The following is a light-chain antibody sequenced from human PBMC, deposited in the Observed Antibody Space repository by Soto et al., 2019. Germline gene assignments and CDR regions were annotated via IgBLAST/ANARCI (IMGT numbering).Light chain of an antibody. J-gene: IGLJ1*01. Sequence: QSVLTQPPSASGTPGQRVTISCSGSSSNIGSNTVNWYQQLPGTAPKLLIYSNNQRPSGVPDRFSGSKPGTSASLAISGLQSEDEADYYCAAWDDSLNGFYVFGTGTKLTV. CDR2: SNN. CDR3: AAWDDSLNGFYV. V-gene: IGLV1-44*01. CDR1: SSNIGSNT.